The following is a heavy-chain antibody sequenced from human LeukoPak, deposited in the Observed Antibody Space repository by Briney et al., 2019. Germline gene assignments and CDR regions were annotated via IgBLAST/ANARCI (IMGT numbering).Heavy chain of an antibody. V-gene: IGHV4-39*07. Sequence: SETLSLTCTVSGGSISSSSYYWGWIRQPPGKGLEWIGSIYYSGSTYYNPSLKSRVTISVDTSKNQFSLKLTSVTAADTAVYFCARASVYWSGICDYWGQGTLVTVSS. CDR2: IYYSGST. D-gene: IGHD1-1*01. CDR3: ARASVYWSGICDY. CDR1: GGSISSSSYY. J-gene: IGHJ4*02.